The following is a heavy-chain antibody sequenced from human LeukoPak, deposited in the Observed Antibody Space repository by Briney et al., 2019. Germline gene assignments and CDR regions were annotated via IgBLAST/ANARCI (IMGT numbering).Heavy chain of an antibody. CDR3: ARDDNLYSSSWYYFDY. CDR1: GFTFSSYS. D-gene: IGHD6-13*01. V-gene: IGHV3-48*01. J-gene: IGHJ4*02. CDR2: ISSSSSTI. Sequence: PGGSLRLSCAASGFTFSSYSMNWVRQAPGKGLEWVSYISSSSSTIYYADSVKGRFTISRDNAKNLPYLQMNSLRAEDTAVYYCARDDNLYSSSWYYFDYWGQGTLVTVSS.